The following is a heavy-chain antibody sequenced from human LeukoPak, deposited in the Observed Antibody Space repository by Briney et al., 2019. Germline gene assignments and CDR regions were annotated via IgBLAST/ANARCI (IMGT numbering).Heavy chain of an antibody. CDR1: GYTFTGYY. V-gene: IGHV1-2*02. D-gene: IGHD4-17*01. Sequence: SVKVSCKTSGYTFTGYYMHWVRQAPGQGLEWMGWINPNSGGTNYAQKFQGRVTMTRDTSISTAYMEPSRLRSYDTAVYYCARVPADYGDYYMDVWGKGTTVTVSS. CDR2: INPNSGGT. CDR3: ARVPADYGDYYMDV. J-gene: IGHJ6*03.